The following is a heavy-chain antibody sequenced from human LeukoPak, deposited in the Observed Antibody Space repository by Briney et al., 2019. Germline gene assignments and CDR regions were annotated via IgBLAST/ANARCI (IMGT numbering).Heavy chain of an antibody. D-gene: IGHD5-24*01. CDR3: ARRRDGYNRYFDY. V-gene: IGHV4-39*07. CDR2: IYYSGST. CDR1: GGSISSSSYY. J-gene: IGHJ4*02. Sequence: SETLSLTCTVSGGSISSSSYYWGWIRQPPGKGLEWIGSIYYSGSTYYNPSLKSRVTISVDTSKNQFSLKLSSVTAADTAVYYCARRRDGYNRYFDYWGQGTLVTVSS.